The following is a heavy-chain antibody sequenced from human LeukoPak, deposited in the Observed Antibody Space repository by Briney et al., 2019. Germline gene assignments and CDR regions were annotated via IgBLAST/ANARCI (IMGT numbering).Heavy chain of an antibody. J-gene: IGHJ4*02. D-gene: IGHD5-24*01. CDR2: IYTSGST. CDR1: GGSISSGSYY. V-gene: IGHV4-61*02. CDR3: AREDGYRWYFDY. Sequence: SQTLSLTCTVSGGSISSGSYYWSWIRQPAGKGLEWIGRIYTSGSTNYNPSLKSRVTISVDMSKNQFSLKLSSVTAADTAVYYCAREDGYRWYFDYWGQGTLVTVSS.